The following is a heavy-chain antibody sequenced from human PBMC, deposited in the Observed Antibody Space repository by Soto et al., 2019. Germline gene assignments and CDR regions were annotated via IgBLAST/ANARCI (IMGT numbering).Heavy chain of an antibody. CDR3: AKEDNAGVVVTTFDS. Sequence: GSLRLSFAASGLSFTSYAMSWVRQAPGRGLEWVSAISDSGATTFYIGSVKGRFTISKDNSKNTLYLQMNKLRAEDTAIYYCAKEDNAGVVVTTFDSWGQGTLVTGSS. J-gene: IGHJ4*02. V-gene: IGHV3-23*01. CDR1: GLSFTSYA. CDR2: ISDSGATT. D-gene: IGHD2-21*02.